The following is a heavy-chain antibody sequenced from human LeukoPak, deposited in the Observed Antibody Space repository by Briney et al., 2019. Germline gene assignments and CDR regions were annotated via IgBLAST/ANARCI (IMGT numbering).Heavy chain of an antibody. D-gene: IGHD5-12*01. J-gene: IGHJ4*02. CDR1: GFTFASYA. CDR3: ARVYGYDAPVDY. CDR2: ISGSGGST. V-gene: IGHV3-23*01. Sequence: GGSLRLSCAGSGFTFASYAMSWVRQAPGKGLEWVSSISGSGGSTYYADSVKGRFTISRDNSKNMLYLQMNSLRAEDTAVYYCARVYGYDAPVDYWGQGTLVTVSS.